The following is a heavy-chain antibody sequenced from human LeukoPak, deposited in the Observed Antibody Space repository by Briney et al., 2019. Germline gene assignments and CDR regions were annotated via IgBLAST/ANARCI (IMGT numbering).Heavy chain of an antibody. D-gene: IGHD2-21*02. Sequence: QPGGSLRLSCAASGFTFSSYAMNWVRQAPGKGLEWVSAICSNDNNTYYANSVKGRFTISRDNSKNTLYLQMNSLRAEDTAVYYCAKDGFTRGGDRNWFDYWGQGTLVTVSS. CDR1: GFTFSSYA. CDR2: ICSNDNNT. CDR3: AKDGFTRGGDRNWFDY. V-gene: IGHV3-23*01. J-gene: IGHJ4*02.